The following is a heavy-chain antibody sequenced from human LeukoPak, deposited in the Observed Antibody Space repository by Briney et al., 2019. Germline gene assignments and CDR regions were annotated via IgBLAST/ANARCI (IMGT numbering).Heavy chain of an antibody. CDR3: ARGTYGDFNPFDY. V-gene: IGHV3-21*01. Sequence: GGSLRPSCAASGFTVSSNYMSWVRQAPGKGLEWVSSISSSSSYIYYADSVKGRFTISRDNAKNSLYLQMNSLRAEDTAVYYCARGTYGDFNPFDYWGQGTLVTVSS. J-gene: IGHJ4*02. CDR1: GFTVSSNY. D-gene: IGHD4-17*01. CDR2: ISSSSSYI.